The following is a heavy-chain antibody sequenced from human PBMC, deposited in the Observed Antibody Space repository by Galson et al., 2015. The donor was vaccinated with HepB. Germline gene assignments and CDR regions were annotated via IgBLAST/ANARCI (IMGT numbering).Heavy chain of an antibody. Sequence: SVKVSCKASGYTFTSYYMHWVRQAPGQGLEWMGIINPSGGSTSYAQKLQGRVTMTRDTSTSTAYMELSSLRSEDTAVYYCARGEGIRCSGGSCPNFDYWGQGTLVTVSS. CDR1: GYTFTSYY. J-gene: IGHJ4*02. V-gene: IGHV1-46*04. CDR3: ARGEGIRCSGGSCPNFDY. D-gene: IGHD2-15*01. CDR2: INPSGGST.